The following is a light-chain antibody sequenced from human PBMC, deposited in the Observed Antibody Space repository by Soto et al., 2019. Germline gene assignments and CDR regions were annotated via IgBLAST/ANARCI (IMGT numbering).Light chain of an antibody. CDR3: QQRTDWPRT. V-gene: IGKV3D-20*02. J-gene: IGKJ1*01. CDR2: DVS. CDR1: QSVSSSY. Sequence: EIVLTQSPGTLSLSPGERATLSCRASQSVSSSYLAWYQQKPGQAPRLLIYDVSNRATGIPARFSGSGSGTDFTLSISNVEPEDFAVYYCQQRTDWPRTFGQGTKVDIK.